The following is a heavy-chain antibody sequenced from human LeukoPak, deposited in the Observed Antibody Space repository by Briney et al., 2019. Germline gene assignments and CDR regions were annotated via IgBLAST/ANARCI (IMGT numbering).Heavy chain of an antibody. J-gene: IGHJ4*02. CDR3: ATTSGYRSGWYYFDH. Sequence: GMSLRLSCAASGFTFSSYGMHWVRQAPGKGLEWVAVISYDGSNKYYADSVKGRFTISRDNAKNSLYLQMNSLRAEDTAVYYCATTSGYRSGWYYFDHWGQGTLVTVSS. CDR1: GFTFSSYG. V-gene: IGHV3-30*03. CDR2: ISYDGSNK. D-gene: IGHD6-19*01.